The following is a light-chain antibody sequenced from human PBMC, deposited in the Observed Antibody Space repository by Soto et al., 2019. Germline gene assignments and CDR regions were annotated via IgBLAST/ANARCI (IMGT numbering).Light chain of an antibody. CDR1: QSVSRSY. J-gene: IGKJ5*01. Sequence: TALTQSPGTLSLSPGERATLSCRASQSVSRSYLAWYQQKPGQAPRLLIYGASSRATGIPDRFSGSGSGTDFTLTINRLEPEDFAVYYCQQYGSSITFGQGTRLEIK. V-gene: IGKV3-20*01. CDR3: QQYGSSIT. CDR2: GAS.